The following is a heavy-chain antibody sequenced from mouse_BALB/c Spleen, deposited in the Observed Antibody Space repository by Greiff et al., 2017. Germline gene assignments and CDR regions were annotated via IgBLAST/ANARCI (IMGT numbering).Heavy chain of an antibody. J-gene: IGHJ1*01. D-gene: IGHD1-2*01. CDR2: IRNKANGYTT. CDR3: ARDITRLALRLPCWYFDV. V-gene: IGHV7-3*02. Sequence: EVHLVESGGGLVQPGGSLRLSCATSGFTFTDYYMSWVRQPPGKALEWLGFIRNKANGYTTEYSASVKGRFTISRDNSQSILYLQMNTLRAEDSATYYGARDITRLALRLPCWYFDVWGAGTTVTVSS. CDR1: GFTFTDYY.